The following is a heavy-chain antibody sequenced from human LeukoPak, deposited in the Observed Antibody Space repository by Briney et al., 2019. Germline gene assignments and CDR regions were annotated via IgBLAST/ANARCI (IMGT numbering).Heavy chain of an antibody. D-gene: IGHD4-17*01. J-gene: IGHJ3*02. CDR1: RFTFSSYS. CDR2: ISSSGSYI. V-gene: IGHV3-21*04. CDR3: AIVVDTTVTPRQAFDI. Sequence: GGSLRLSCAASRFTFSSYSMNWVRQAPGKGLEWVSSISSSGSYIYYADSVKGRFTISRDNAENSLYLQMNSLRAEDTALYYCAIVVDTTVTPRQAFDIWGQGTMVTVSS.